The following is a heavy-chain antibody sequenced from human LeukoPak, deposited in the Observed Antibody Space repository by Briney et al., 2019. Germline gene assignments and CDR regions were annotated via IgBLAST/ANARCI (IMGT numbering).Heavy chain of an antibody. CDR2: INGDGYSI. J-gene: IGHJ3*02. D-gene: IGHD2-15*01. Sequence: GGSLRLSCAASGFAFSGYWMHWVRQAPGKGLVWLSRINGDGYSISYADSVKGRFTISRDNARNSLSLQMNSLRAEDTAMYYCARGYCNGGTCYWDNVLDIWGRGTLVTVSS. CDR3: ARGYCNGGTCYWDNVLDI. V-gene: IGHV3-74*01. CDR1: GFAFSGYW.